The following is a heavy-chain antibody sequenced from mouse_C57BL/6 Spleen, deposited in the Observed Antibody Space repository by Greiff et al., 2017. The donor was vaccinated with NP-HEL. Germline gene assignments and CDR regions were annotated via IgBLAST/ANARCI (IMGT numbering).Heavy chain of an antibody. CDR1: GFTFSSYA. J-gene: IGHJ3*01. CDR2: ISDGGSYT. CDR3: ARDMAYGYDGAWFAY. D-gene: IGHD2-2*01. V-gene: IGHV5-4*01. Sequence: EVQRVESGGGLVKPGGSLKLSCAASGFTFSSYAMSWVRQTPEKRLEWVATISDGGSYTYYPGNVKGRFTISRDNAKNNLYLQMSHLKSEDTAMYYCARDMAYGYDGAWFAYWGQGTLVTVSA.